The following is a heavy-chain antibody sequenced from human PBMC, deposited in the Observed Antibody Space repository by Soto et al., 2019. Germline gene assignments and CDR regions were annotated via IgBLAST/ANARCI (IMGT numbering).Heavy chain of an antibody. Sequence: SETLSLTCAVYGGSFSGYYWSWIRQPPGKGLEWIGEINHSGSTNYNPSLKSRVTISVDTSKNQFSLKLSSVTAADTAVYYCARERRSSQRNYYGSGSYYFDYWGQGTLVTVSS. J-gene: IGHJ4*02. CDR2: INHSGST. CDR3: ARERRSSQRNYYGSGSYYFDY. D-gene: IGHD3-10*01. V-gene: IGHV4-34*01. CDR1: GGSFSGYY.